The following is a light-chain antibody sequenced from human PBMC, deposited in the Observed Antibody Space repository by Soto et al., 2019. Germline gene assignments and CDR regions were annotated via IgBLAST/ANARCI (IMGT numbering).Light chain of an antibody. Sequence: EIVLTQSPGTLSLSPGERSTLSCRASQSVASRNLAWYQQRSGQAPRLLIYDASNRATGIPARFSGSGSGTDFTLTISSLEPEDFAVYYCQQRSNWPTWTFGQGTKVDIK. CDR2: DAS. J-gene: IGKJ1*01. CDR1: QSVASRN. V-gene: IGKV3-11*01. CDR3: QQRSNWPTWT.